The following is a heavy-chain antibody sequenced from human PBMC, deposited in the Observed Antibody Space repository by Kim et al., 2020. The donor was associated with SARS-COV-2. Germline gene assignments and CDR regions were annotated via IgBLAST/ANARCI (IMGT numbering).Heavy chain of an antibody. J-gene: IGHJ5*02. CDR1: GYTFTGYY. CDR3: ARAGVNCTGGVCYTHDCSGGSCFRWFDP. Sequence: ASVKVSCKASGYTFTGYYMHWVRQAPGQGLEWMGRINPNSGGTNYAQKFQGRVTMTRDTSISTAYMELSRLRSDDTAVYYCARAGVNCTGGVCYTHDCSGGSCFRWFDPWGQGTLVTVSS. V-gene: IGHV1-2*06. CDR2: INPNSGGT. D-gene: IGHD2-8*02.